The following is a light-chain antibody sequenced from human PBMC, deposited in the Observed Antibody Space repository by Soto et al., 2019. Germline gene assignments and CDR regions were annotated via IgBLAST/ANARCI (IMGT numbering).Light chain of an antibody. CDR2: EGS. Sequence: QSALTQPASVSGSPGQSITISCTGTSIDVGSYNLVSWYQQHPGKAPKLMISEGSERPSGVSDRFSASKSGNTASLTISGLQAEDEADYYCCSYAGSTYVFGTGTKVTVL. CDR3: CSYAGSTYV. CDR1: SIDVGSYNL. V-gene: IGLV2-23*01. J-gene: IGLJ1*01.